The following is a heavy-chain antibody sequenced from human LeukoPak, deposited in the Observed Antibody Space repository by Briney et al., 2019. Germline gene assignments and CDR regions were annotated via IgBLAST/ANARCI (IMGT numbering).Heavy chain of an antibody. CDR1: GYTFTSYG. CDR3: ARVWPLVVPAAMSGYYYYYMDV. CDR2: ISAYNGNT. Sequence: GASVKVSCKASGYTFTSYGISWVRQAPGQGLEWMGWISAYNGNTNYAQKLQGRVTMTTDTSTSTAYMELRSLRSDDTAVYYCARVWPLVVPAAMSGYYYYYMDVWGKGTTVTISS. J-gene: IGHJ6*03. D-gene: IGHD2-2*01. V-gene: IGHV1-18*01.